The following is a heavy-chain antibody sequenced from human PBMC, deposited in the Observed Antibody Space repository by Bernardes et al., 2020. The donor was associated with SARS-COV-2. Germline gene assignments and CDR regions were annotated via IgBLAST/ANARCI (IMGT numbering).Heavy chain of an antibody. CDR3: VKDSPFYSSGWYDYYYGMDV. Sequence: GGSLRLSCAASGFTFSSYGMHWVRQAPGKGLEWVAVISYDGSNKYYADSVKGRFTISRDNSKNTLYLQMNSLRAEDTAVYYCVKDSPFYSSGWYDYYYGMDVWGQGTTVTVSS. CDR1: GFTFSSYG. J-gene: IGHJ6*02. CDR2: ISYDGSNK. V-gene: IGHV3-30*18. D-gene: IGHD6-19*01.